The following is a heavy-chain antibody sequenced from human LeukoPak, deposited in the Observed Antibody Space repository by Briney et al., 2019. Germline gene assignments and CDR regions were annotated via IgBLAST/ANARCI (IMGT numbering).Heavy chain of an antibody. D-gene: IGHD2-15*01. CDR3: ARGRGTSGSNRDFYYYYYMDV. CDR1: GYIFTDYA. V-gene: IGHV1-3*01. CDR2: MNGGNGNT. J-gene: IGHJ6*03. Sequence: ASVTVSCTASGYIFTDYAIHWLRQAPGQRPEWMGWMNGGNGNTKYSQKFQGRITLIRDTSAATAYMELSSLRHDDLAVYYCARGRGTSGSNRDFYYYYYMDVWGKGTTVTVSS.